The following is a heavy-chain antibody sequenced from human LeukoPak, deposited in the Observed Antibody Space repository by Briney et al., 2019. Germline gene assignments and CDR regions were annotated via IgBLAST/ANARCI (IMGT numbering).Heavy chain of an antibody. V-gene: IGHV4-59*01. CDR1: GGSISGYY. CDR2: IHYSGST. CDR3: ARAQPDSVWGSYPRYFDY. J-gene: IGHJ4*02. D-gene: IGHD3-16*01. Sequence: SETLSLTCTVSGGSISGYYWNWIRQPPGKGLEWIWYIHYSGSTNYNPSLKSRVTVSLDTSKNQFSLKLSSVTAADTAVYYCARAQPDSVWGSYPRYFDYWGQGTLVIVSS.